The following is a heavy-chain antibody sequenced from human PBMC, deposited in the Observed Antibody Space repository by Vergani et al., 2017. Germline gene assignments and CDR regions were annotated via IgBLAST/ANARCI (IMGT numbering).Heavy chain of an antibody. Sequence: EVQLLESGGGLVQPGGSLRLSCAASGFTFSSYAMSWVRQAPGKGLEWVSAISGSGGSTYYADSVKGRFTISRDNSKNTLYLQMNSLRAEDTAVYYCARRGRVWYCSSTSCYDAFDIWGQGTMVTVSS. CDR1: GFTFSSYA. D-gene: IGHD2-2*01. CDR3: ARRGRVWYCSSTSCYDAFDI. V-gene: IGHV3-23*01. CDR2: ISGSGGST. J-gene: IGHJ3*02.